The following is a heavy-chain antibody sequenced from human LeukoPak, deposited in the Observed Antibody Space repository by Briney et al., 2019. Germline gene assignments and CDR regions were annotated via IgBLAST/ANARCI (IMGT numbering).Heavy chain of an antibody. CDR2: VYYSGST. Sequence: SETLSLTCTVSGGSFSSYYWSWIRQPPGEGLEWIGYVYYSGSTNYNPSLKSRVTISVDTSKNQFSLQLSSVTAADTAVYYCASRPKQVFFDFWGQGTLVTVSS. V-gene: IGHV4-59*08. CDR1: GGSFSSYY. J-gene: IGHJ4*02. CDR3: ASRPKQVFFDF. D-gene: IGHD6-13*01.